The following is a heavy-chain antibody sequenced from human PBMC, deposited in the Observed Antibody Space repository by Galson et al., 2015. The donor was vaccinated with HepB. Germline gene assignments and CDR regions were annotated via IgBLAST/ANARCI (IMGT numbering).Heavy chain of an antibody. J-gene: IGHJ6*02. CDR3: ATIRSVGATVVYYYYYGMDV. V-gene: IGHV1-24*01. CDR1: GXXXXXLS. CDR2: FDPEDGET. Sequence: SVKVSCKVSGXXXXXLSMHXVRXAXXKGLEWMEGFDPEDGETIYAQKFQGRXXMTEDTSTDTAYMEXSSLRSEDTAXYYCATIRSVGATVVYYYYYGMDVWGQGTTVTVSS. D-gene: IGHD1-26*01.